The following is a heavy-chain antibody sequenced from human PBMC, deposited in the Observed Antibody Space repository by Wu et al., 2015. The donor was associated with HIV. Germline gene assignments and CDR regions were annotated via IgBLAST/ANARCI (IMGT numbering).Heavy chain of an antibody. Sequence: QVQLVQSGAEVKKPGASVKISCKASGYTITNYYIHWVRQAPGQRLEWMGLIYPPDGSTSYPQNFQGGVTMTRDTSTSTVYMELTSLRFEDTAIYYCTRGQRLIRGAFDIWGQGTTVIVSS. J-gene: IGHJ3*02. D-gene: IGHD6-25*01. CDR2: IYPPDGST. V-gene: IGHV1-46*03. CDR1: GYTITNYY. CDR3: TRGQRLIRGAFDI.